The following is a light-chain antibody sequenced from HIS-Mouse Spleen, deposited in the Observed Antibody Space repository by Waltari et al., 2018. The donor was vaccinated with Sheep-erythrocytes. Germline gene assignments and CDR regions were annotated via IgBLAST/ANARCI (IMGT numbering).Light chain of an antibody. CDR2: VGTGGIVG. CDR1: SGYSNYN. Sequence: QPVLTQPPSASASLGASVTLTCTLSSGYSNYNVDWYQQRPGKGPRFGMRVGTGGIVGSKGDGSPDRFSVLGSGLNRYLTIKNIQEEDESDYHCGADHGSGSNFVYVFGTGTKVTVL. CDR3: GADHGSGSNFVYV. V-gene: IGLV9-49*01. J-gene: IGLJ1*01.